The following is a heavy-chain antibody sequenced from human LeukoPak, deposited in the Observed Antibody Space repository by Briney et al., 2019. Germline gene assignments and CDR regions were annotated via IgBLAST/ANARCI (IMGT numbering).Heavy chain of an antibody. CDR2: INPNSGGT. CDR3: ARAVILGYCSGGSCFIDY. Sequence: GASVKVSCKASGYTFTGYYMHWVRQAPGQGLEWMGWINPNSGGTNYAQKFQGRVTMTRDTSISTAYMELSRLRSDDTAVYYCARAVILGYCSGGSCFIDYWGQGALVTVSS. J-gene: IGHJ4*02. V-gene: IGHV1-2*02. CDR1: GYTFTGYY. D-gene: IGHD2-15*01.